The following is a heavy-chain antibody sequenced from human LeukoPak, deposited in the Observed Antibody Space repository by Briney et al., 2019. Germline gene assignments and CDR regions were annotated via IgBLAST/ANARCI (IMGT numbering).Heavy chain of an antibody. V-gene: IGHV3-15*01. J-gene: IGHJ4*02. CDR1: GFTFSNAW. Sequence: KSGGSLRLSCAASGFTFSNAWMSWVRQAPGKGLEWVGHIKSKTDGGTTDYAAPAKGRFTISRDDSKNTLYLQMNSLKTEDTAVYYCTTKRYWGQGTLVTVSS. CDR2: IKSKTDGGTT. CDR3: TTKRY.